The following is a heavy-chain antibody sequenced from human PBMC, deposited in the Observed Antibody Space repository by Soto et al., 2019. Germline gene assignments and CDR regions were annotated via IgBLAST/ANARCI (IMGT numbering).Heavy chain of an antibody. CDR2: IYYSGST. J-gene: IGHJ6*02. D-gene: IGHD2-21*01. CDR3: ARHITNNVGYYYGMAV. CDR1: GDCISSYY. Sequence: SEPLSLTCTVSGDCISSYYWSWIRQPPGKGLEWIGYIYYSGSTNYNPSLKSRVTISVDTSKNQFSLKLSSVTAADTAVYYCARHITNNVGYYYGMAVWGQGTTVT. V-gene: IGHV4-59*08.